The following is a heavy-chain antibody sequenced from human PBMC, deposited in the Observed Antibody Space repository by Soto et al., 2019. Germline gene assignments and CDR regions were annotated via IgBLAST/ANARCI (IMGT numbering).Heavy chain of an antibody. D-gene: IGHD2-8*01. CDR2: IYYSGST. CDR1: GGSISSYY. Sequence: SETLSLTCTVSGGSISSYYWSWIRQPPGKGLEWIGYIYYSGSTNYNPSLKSRVTISVDTSKNQFSLKLSSVTAADTAVYYCASSTNGVWEERVYYYYYYMDVWGKGTTVTVSS. J-gene: IGHJ6*03. CDR3: ASSTNGVWEERVYYYYYYMDV. V-gene: IGHV4-59*08.